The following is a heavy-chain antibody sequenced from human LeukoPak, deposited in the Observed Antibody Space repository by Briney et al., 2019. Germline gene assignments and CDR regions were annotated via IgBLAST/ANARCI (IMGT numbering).Heavy chain of an antibody. V-gene: IGHV1-69*05. CDR2: IIPIFGTA. D-gene: IGHD6-13*01. CDR1: GGTFSSYA. J-gene: IGHJ4*02. CDR3: AYSSSSGNFDY. Sequence: SVKVSCKASGGTFSSYAINWVRQAPGQGLEWVGRIIPIFGTANYAQKFQGRVTITTDESTSTAYMELSRLRSDDTAVYYCAYSSSSGNFDYWGQGTLVTVSS.